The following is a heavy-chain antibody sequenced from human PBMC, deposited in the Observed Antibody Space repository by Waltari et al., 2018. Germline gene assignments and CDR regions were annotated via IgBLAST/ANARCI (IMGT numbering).Heavy chain of an antibody. CDR2: IGADSGNT. CDR3: AAISGWSRGNYAMDV. V-gene: IGHV1-18*01. D-gene: IGHD3-16*01. Sequence: LQLVQSGGEVKKPGASVKVSGKASGYKFINYGISWVRQAPGQGLEWMGWIGADSGNTDYAQKFQGRVTMTTDTSTGTVYVDLRSLRSDDTAVYYCAAISGWSRGNYAMDVWGQGTTVTVSS. J-gene: IGHJ6*02. CDR1: GYKFINYG.